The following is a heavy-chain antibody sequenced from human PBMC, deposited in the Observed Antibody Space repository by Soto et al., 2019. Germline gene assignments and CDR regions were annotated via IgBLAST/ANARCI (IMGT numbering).Heavy chain of an antibody. CDR2: IIPILGIA. CDR3: ARDSGSHPRSAFDI. CDR1: GGTFSSYT. J-gene: IGHJ3*02. D-gene: IGHD1-26*01. V-gene: IGHV1-69*02. Sequence: QVQLVQSGAEVKKPGSSVKVSCKASGGTFSSYTISWVRQAPGQGLEWMGRIIPILGIANYAQKFQVRVKITADKSTSTAYMELSSLGSEDTAVYYCARDSGSHPRSAFDIWGQGTMVTVSS.